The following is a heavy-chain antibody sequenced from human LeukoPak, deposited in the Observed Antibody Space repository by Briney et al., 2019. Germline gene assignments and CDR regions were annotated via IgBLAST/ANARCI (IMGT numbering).Heavy chain of an antibody. D-gene: IGHD3-22*01. Sequence: SETLSLTCTVSGGSISSYYWSWIRQPPGKGLEWIGEINHSGSTNYNPSLKSRVTISVDTSKNQFSLKLSSVTAADTAVYYCARGRDYYDSSGYATFDYWGQGTLVIVSS. CDR3: ARGRDYYDSSGYATFDY. CDR1: GGSISSYY. J-gene: IGHJ4*02. CDR2: INHSGST. V-gene: IGHV4-34*01.